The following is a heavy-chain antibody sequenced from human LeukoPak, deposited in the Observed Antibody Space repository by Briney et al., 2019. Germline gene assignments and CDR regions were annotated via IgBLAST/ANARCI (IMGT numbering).Heavy chain of an antibody. CDR2: IIPIFGTA. Sequence: ASVKVSCKASGGTFSSYAISWERQAPGQGLEWMGGIIPIFGTANYAQKFQGRVTITADESTSTAYMELSSLRSEDTAVYYCARLVVPAANYYYYYYMDVWGKGTTVTVSS. V-gene: IGHV1-69*13. CDR1: GGTFSSYA. D-gene: IGHD2-2*01. J-gene: IGHJ6*03. CDR3: ARLVVPAANYYYYYYMDV.